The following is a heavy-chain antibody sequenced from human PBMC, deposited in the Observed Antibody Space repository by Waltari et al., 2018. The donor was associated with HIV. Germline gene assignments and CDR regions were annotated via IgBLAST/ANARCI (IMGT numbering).Heavy chain of an antibody. CDR2: ISSGSTYI. J-gene: IGHJ1*01. CDR1: GFTFSAYT. Sequence: EVQLVASGGGLVRPGGSLRLSCAASGFTFSAYTMNWTRQAPGKGLEWVATISSGSTYIYYADSVKGRFTISRDNAKNSLYLQMNSLRADDTAVYYCASGAEQAKILQHWGQGTLVTFSS. V-gene: IGHV3-21*01. D-gene: IGHD5-12*01. CDR3: ASGAEQAKILQH.